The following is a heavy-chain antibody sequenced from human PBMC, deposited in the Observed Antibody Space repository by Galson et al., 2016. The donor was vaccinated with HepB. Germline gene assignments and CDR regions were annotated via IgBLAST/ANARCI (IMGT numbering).Heavy chain of an antibody. Sequence: SLRLSCASSGFTFTRYWMSWVRQAPGKGLEWVANIKEDGSEKYYVDSVKGRFTISRDNAKNSLYLQMNSLRAEDTAVYYCARERGSGSYPDYFDYWGQGTLVTVSS. J-gene: IGHJ4*02. CDR2: IKEDGSEK. D-gene: IGHD6-19*01. V-gene: IGHV3-7*03. CDR3: ARERGSGSYPDYFDY. CDR1: GFTFTRYW.